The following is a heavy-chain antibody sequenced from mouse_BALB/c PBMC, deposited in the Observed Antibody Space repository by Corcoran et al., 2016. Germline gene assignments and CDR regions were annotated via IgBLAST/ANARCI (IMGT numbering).Heavy chain of an antibody. V-gene: IGHV14-3*02. D-gene: IGHD4-1*01. Sequence: EVQLQQSGAELVKPGASVKLSCTASGFNIKDTYMHWVKQRPEQGLEWIGRIDPANGNTKYDTKFQGKATITAETSSNTAYLQLSSLTSEDTAVYYCANWDWYFDVWGAGTTVTVSS. CDR3: ANWDWYFDV. CDR2: IDPANGNT. CDR1: GFNIKDTY. J-gene: IGHJ1*01.